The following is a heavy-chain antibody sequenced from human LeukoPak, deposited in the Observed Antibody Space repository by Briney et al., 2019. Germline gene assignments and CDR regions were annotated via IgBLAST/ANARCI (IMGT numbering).Heavy chain of an antibody. J-gene: IGHJ4*02. V-gene: IGHV3-23*01. D-gene: IGHD1-26*01. CDR3: ARAPLSGNLYSGSYYPDY. CDR1: GFTFSSYA. CDR2: ISGSGGST. Sequence: PGGSLRLSCAASGFTFSSYAMSWVRQAPGKGLEWVSAISGSGGSTYYADSVKGRFTISRDDAKNSLYLQMHSLRAEDTAVYYCARAPLSGNLYSGSYYPDYWGQGTLVTVSS.